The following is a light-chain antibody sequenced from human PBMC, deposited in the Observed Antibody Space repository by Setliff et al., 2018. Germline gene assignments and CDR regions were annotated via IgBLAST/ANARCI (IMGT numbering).Light chain of an antibody. J-gene: IGLJ2*01. CDR3: SSYTSISLVV. CDR1: SSDVGGYNY. Sequence: QSALAQPASVSGSPGQSITISCTRTSSDVGGYNYVSWYQRHPGKAPKLMIYEVSNRPSGVSNRFSGSKSGNTASLTISGLQAEDEADYYCSSYTSISLVVFSGGTKVTVL. CDR2: EVS. V-gene: IGLV2-14*01.